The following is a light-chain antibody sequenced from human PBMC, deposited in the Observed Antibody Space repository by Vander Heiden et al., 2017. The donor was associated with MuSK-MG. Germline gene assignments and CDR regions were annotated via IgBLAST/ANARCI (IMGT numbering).Light chain of an antibody. CDR2: WAS. V-gene: IGKV4-1*01. J-gene: IGKJ2*02. CDR3: LQDYGVST. Sequence: DIVMTQSPDSLAVSLGERATINCKSNQSVLYSPTNKNYLDWYQQKPGQPPKLLIYWASNREYGVPDRFSGRGYGTDFTLTSSSRQAEDVAIYYGLQDYGVSTFGQGTKMXI. CDR1: QSVLYSPTNKNY.